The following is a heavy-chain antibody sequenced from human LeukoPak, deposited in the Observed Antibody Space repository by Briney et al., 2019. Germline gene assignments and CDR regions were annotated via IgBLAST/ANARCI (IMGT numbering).Heavy chain of an antibody. J-gene: IGHJ4*02. CDR3: ARDRECEHSGYFDY. CDR2: ISYVGSNK. V-gene: IGHV3-30-3*01. D-gene: IGHD2-15*01. Sequence: PGRSLRLSCAASALTFSSYAMHWVRQAPGKGLEWVAGISYVGSNKYYADSVKGRFTISRDNSKNTLYLQMNSLRADDTAVYYCARDRECEHSGYFDYWGQGTLVTVSS. CDR1: ALTFSSYA.